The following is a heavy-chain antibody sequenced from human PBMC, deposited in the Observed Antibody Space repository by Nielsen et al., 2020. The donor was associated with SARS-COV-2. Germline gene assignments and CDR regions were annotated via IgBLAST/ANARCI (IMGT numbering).Heavy chain of an antibody. CDR3: AKVEGTWS. J-gene: IGHJ4*02. CDR1: GFTFSSYS. Sequence: GESLKISCAASGFTFSSYSMNWVRQAPGKGLEWVSAISGSGGKTYYADSVKGRFTISRDNSKNMMYLQMNSLRAEDTAVYYCAKVEGTWSWGQGTRVTVSS. D-gene: IGHD3-10*01. V-gene: IGHV3-23*01. CDR2: ISGSGGKT.